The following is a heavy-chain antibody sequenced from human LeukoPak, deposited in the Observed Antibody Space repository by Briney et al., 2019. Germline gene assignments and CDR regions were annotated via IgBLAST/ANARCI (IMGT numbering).Heavy chain of an antibody. J-gene: IGHJ4*02. CDR1: GGTFSSYA. CDR2: IIPIFGTA. CDR3: ARPYDYGDSGYFDY. Sequence: GASVTVSCKASGGTFSSYAISWVRQAPGQGLEWMGGIIPIFGTANYAQKFQGRVTITADESTSTAYMELSSLRSEDTAVYYCARPYDYGDSGYFDYWGQGTLVTVSS. V-gene: IGHV1-69*13. D-gene: IGHD4-17*01.